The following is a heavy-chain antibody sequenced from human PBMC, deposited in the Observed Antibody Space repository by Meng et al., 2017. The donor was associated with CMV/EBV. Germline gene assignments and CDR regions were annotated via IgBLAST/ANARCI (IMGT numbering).Heavy chain of an antibody. V-gene: IGHV3-74*01. CDR2: INSDGSST. CDR3: AKEGKWGVGARYYYYGMDV. Sequence: GGSLRLSCAASGFTFSSNWMHWVRQAPGKGLVWVSRINSDGSSTSYADSVKGRFTISRDNSKNTVYLQMNSLRAEDTAVYYCAKEGKWGVGARYYYYGMDVWGQGTTVTVSS. CDR1: GFTFSSNW. D-gene: IGHD3-10*01. J-gene: IGHJ6*02.